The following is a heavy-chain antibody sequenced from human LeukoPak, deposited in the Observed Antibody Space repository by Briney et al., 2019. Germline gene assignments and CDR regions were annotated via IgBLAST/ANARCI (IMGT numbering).Heavy chain of an antibody. J-gene: IGHJ6*02. CDR1: GGSISGYY. V-gene: IGHV4-34*01. CDR2: INHSGST. D-gene: IGHD6-13*01. CDR3: ARRSSSWYKYYYYGMDV. Sequence: PSETLSLTCTVSGGSISGYYWSWIRQPPGEGLEWIGEINHSGSTNYNPSLKSRVTISVDTSKNQFSLKLSSVTAADTAVYYCARRSSSWYKYYYYGMDVWGQGTTVTVSS.